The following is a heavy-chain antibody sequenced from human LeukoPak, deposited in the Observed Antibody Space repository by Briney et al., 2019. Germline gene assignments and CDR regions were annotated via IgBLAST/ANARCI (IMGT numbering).Heavy chain of an antibody. CDR1: GGSISSGDYY. CDR2: IYYSGST. Sequence: PSQTLSLTCTVSGGSISSGDYYWSWIRQPPGKGLEWIGYIYYSGSTYYNPSLKSRVTISVDTSKNQFSLKLSSVTAADTAVYYCAREDSSSPNLFDYWGQGTLVTVSS. J-gene: IGHJ4*02. D-gene: IGHD6-13*01. CDR3: AREDSSSPNLFDY. V-gene: IGHV4-30-4*08.